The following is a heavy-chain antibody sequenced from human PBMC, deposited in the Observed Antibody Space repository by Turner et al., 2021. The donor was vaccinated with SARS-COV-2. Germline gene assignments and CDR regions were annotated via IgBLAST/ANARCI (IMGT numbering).Heavy chain of an antibody. D-gene: IGHD4-4*01. CDR1: GYTFTTYY. CDR3: TRGDYNFAEQYFDS. Sequence: QVQLVQSGAEVKKPGASLKVSCKASGYTFTTYYIHWVRQAPGQGLEWMGIINPSGGATIYAQKLQGRVTMTSDTSTSTVYMDLSSLRSDDTAVYYCTRGDYNFAEQYFDSWGQGTLVTVSS. J-gene: IGHJ4*02. CDR2: INPSGGAT. V-gene: IGHV1-46*03.